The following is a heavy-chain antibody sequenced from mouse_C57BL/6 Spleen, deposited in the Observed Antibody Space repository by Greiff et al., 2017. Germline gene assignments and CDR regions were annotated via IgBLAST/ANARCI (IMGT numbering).Heavy chain of an antibody. CDR1: GYTFTDYY. J-gene: IGHJ4*01. Sequence: EVQLQQSGPELVKPGASVKISCKASGYTFTDYYMNWVKQSHGKSLEWIGDINPNNGGTSYNQKFKGKATLTVDKSSSTAYMELRSLTSEDSAVYYCARGGWLHGMDYWGQGTSVTVSS. D-gene: IGHD2-3*01. CDR2: INPNNGGT. CDR3: ARGGWLHGMDY. V-gene: IGHV1-26*01.